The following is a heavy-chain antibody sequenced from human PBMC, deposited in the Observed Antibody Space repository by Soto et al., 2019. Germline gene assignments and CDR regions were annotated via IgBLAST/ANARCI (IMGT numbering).Heavy chain of an antibody. V-gene: IGHV4-59*01. CDR3: ASSGIVGREVNTWFDP. CDR1: AGSITTSY. D-gene: IGHD3-22*01. Sequence: SETLSLTCTVSAGSITTSYWSWIRQPLGKALEWTGYISCRGSTNYNPSLKSRLTISIDTSKSQISPKLTSMTTADTAVYYCASSGIVGREVNTWFDPWGQGTLVTVSS. CDR2: ISCRGST. J-gene: IGHJ5*02.